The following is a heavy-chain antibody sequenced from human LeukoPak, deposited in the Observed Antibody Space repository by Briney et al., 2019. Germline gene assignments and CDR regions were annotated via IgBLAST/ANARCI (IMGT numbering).Heavy chain of an antibody. J-gene: IGHJ6*02. CDR2: FDPEDGET. D-gene: IGHD6-13*01. CDR1: GYTLTELS. CDR3: ATTSKDPRRSWLPSYGMDV. Sequence: ASVKVSCKVSGYTLTELSMHWVRQAPGKGLEWMGGFDPEDGETIYAQKFQGRVTMTEDTSTDTAYMELSSLRSEDTAVYYCATTSKDPRRSWLPSYGMDVWGQGTTVTVSS. V-gene: IGHV1-24*01.